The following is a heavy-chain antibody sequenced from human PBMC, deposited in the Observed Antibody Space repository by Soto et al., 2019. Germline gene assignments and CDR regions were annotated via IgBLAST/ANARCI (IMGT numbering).Heavy chain of an antibody. CDR3: AKPWSENWNYSGLYAAGLDA. CDR1: GLTFRNSD. V-gene: IGHV3-23*01. D-gene: IGHD5-12*01. J-gene: IGHJ6*02. CDR2: ISGHESDT. Sequence: GGSLRLSCAASGLTFRNSDITRLRQTPGNGLEWVSAISGHESDTFYAGVVMGRSTISRDNSKNTIYLQMDRLRPEDMATYYCAKPWSENWNYSGLYAAGLDAWGRGTPVTVSS.